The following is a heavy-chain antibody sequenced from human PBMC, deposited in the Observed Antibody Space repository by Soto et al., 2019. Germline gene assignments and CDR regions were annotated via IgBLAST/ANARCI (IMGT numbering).Heavy chain of an antibody. CDR1: GYTLTELS. J-gene: IGHJ4*02. CDR3: ATVDPFRYDSSGYYYFDY. Sequence: ASVKVSCKVSGYTLTELSMHWVRQAPGKGLEWMGGFDPEDGETIYAQKLQGRVTMTEDTSTDTAYMELSSLRSEDTAVYYCATVDPFRYDSSGYYYFDYWGPVTLVTVYS. D-gene: IGHD3-22*01. CDR2: FDPEDGET. V-gene: IGHV1-24*01.